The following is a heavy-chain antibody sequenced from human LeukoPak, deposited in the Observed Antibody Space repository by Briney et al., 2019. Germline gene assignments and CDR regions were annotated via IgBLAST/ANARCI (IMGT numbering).Heavy chain of an antibody. CDR3: ARRSWSRIDY. CDR2: INHSGST. J-gene: IGHJ4*02. D-gene: IGHD6-13*01. Sequence: RSETLSLTCAVYGGSFSGYYWSWIRQPPGKGLEWIGEINHSGSTNYNPSLKSRVTISVDTSKNQFSLKLSSVTAADTAVYYCARRSWSRIDYWGQGTLVTVSS. V-gene: IGHV4-34*01. CDR1: GGSFSGYY.